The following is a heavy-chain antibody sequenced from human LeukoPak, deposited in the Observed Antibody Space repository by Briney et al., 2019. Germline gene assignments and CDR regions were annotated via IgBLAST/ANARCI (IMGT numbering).Heavy chain of an antibody. V-gene: IGHV4-59*01. CDR3: AREGSHYYGMDV. CDR1: GFTFSSYA. J-gene: IGHJ6*02. Sequence: GSLRLSCAASGFTFSSYAMSWIRQPPGKGLEWIGYIYYSGSTYYNPSLKSRVTISVDTSKNQFSLKLSSVTAADTALYYCAREGSHYYGMDVWGQGTTVTVSS. CDR2: IYYSGST.